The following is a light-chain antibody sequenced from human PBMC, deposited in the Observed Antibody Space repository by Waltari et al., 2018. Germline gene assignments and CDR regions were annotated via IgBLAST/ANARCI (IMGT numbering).Light chain of an antibody. V-gene: IGKV1-39*01. CDR1: QVIDKY. CDR3: QQSYTTPQGT. Sequence: DIQMTQSPPSLSASVGDRVTITCRASQVIDKYLNWYQHKPGKAPRLLIYAASSLLSGVPSRCSGSGSGTDFTLTINSLQPEDFATYYCQQSYTTPQGTFGQGTRLDIK. J-gene: IGKJ5*01. CDR2: AAS.